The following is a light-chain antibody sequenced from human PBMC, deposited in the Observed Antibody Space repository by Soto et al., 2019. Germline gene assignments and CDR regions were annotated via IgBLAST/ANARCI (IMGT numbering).Light chain of an antibody. J-gene: IGKJ1*01. CDR3: QQYGTSPRWT. V-gene: IGKV3-20*01. Sequence: IVLTQSPGTLFLSPGERAILSCRASQNIGTYLAWYQQKPGQAPTLLIFGASTRANGVPDTFSGSGSGTDFTLTISRLDPEDFAVYYCQQYGTSPRWTFGQGTKVEIK. CDR2: GAS. CDR1: QNIGTY.